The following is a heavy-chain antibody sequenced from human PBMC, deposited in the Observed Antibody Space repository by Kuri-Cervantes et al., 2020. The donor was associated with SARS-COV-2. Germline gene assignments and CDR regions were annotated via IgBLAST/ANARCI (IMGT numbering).Heavy chain of an antibody. J-gene: IGHJ4*02. CDR3: AKDSRITIFGVAKSPDY. CDR1: DSTFSSYS. CDR2: ISSSSSYI. D-gene: IGHD3-3*01. V-gene: IGHV3-21*04. Sequence: GESLKISCAASDSTFSSYSMNWVRQAPGKGLEWVSSISSSSSYIYYADSVKGRFTISRDNAKNSLYLQMNSLRAEDTAVYYCAKDSRITIFGVAKSPDYWGQGTLVTVSS.